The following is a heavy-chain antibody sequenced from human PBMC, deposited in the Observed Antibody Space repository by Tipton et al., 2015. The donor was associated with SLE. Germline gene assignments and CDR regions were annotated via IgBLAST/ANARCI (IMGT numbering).Heavy chain of an antibody. J-gene: IGHJ4*02. V-gene: IGHV6-1*01. D-gene: IGHD6-19*01. CDR3: AREGRGWYYFDS. Sequence: GLVKPSQTLSLTCAISGDSVSTNSAAWNWIRQSPSRGLEWLGRTYYRSKWYNDYAISVKSRIIINSDTSKNQFSLQLKSVTPEDTALYYCAREGRGWYYFDSWGQGTLVTVSS. CDR1: GDSVSTNSAA. CDR2: TYYRSKWYN.